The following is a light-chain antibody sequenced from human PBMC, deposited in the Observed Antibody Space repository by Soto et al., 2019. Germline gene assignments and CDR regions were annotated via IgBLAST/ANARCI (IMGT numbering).Light chain of an antibody. CDR1: QSVGRN. CDR3: QQYNKWPST. CDR2: GTS. V-gene: IGKV3-15*01. Sequence: EIVMTQSPVALSVSPGESAALSCRASQSVGRNFAWYQQRPGKAPRVLIYGTSTRATGVPARFSGSGSGTDFTLTISSLQSEDFAVYYCQQYNKWPSTFDQGTRQKIK. J-gene: IGKJ2*01.